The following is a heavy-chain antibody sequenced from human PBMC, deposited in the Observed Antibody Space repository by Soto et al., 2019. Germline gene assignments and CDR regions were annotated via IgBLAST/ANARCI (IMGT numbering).Heavy chain of an antibody. V-gene: IGHV1-69*08. CDR2: IIPFFGSA. CDR1: GGTFSTLT. CDR3: SGRPYTPLVTET. D-gene: IGHD2-21*02. J-gene: IGHJ5*02. Sequence: QVQLVQSEAEVKKPGSSVQVSCKASGGTFSTLTINWVRQAPGHGLEWMGRIIPFFGSAVYAQTFQGRVILSADRSSNTAYMELSSLTSADTAVYYCSGRPYTPLVTETWGQGTLVTVSS.